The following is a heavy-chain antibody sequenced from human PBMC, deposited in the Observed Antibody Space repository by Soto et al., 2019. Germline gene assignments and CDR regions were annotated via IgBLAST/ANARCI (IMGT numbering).Heavy chain of an antibody. D-gene: IGHD6-13*01. CDR2: IKQDGSKK. V-gene: IGHV3-7*01. J-gene: IGHJ6*03. Sequence: GGSLRLSCAASGFTFSSYSMNWVRQAPGKGLEWVANIKQDGSKKYYADSVKGRFTISRDNAKNSLYLQMNSLRAEDTAVYYCAGPAAGNYYYYMDVWGKGTTVTVSS. CDR3: AGPAAGNYYYYMDV. CDR1: GFTFSSYS.